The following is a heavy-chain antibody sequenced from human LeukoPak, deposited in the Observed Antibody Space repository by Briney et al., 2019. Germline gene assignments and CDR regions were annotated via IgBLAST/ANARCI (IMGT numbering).Heavy chain of an antibody. CDR1: GFTFKTYA. V-gene: IGHV3-23*01. Sequence: SGGSLRLSCAASGFTFKTYAMNWVRQVPGKGPEWVSSMSGSGSSIDYADSVKGRFTISRDNSKNTLYLQMNSLRAEDTALYYCAKDAQGLVRGGIYFDFWGQGSLVTVSS. CDR3: AKDAQGLVRGGIYFDF. J-gene: IGHJ4*02. CDR2: MSGSGSSI. D-gene: IGHD6-19*01.